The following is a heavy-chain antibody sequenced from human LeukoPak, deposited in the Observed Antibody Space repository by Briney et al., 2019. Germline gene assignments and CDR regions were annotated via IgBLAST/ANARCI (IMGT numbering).Heavy chain of an antibody. CDR3: ARRGKEYDFWSDPGFDY. Sequence: GGSLRLSCAASGFTFSSYWMSWVRQAPGKGLEWLANIKKDGSEKYYVDSVKGRFTISRDNAKTSLYLQMNSLRAEDTAVYYCARRGKEYDFWSDPGFDYWGQGTLVTVSS. V-gene: IGHV3-7*01. CDR1: GFTFSSYW. J-gene: IGHJ4*02. CDR2: IKKDGSEK. D-gene: IGHD3-3*01.